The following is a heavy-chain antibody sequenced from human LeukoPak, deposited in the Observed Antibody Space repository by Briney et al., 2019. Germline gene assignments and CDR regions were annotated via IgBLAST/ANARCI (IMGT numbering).Heavy chain of an antibody. J-gene: IGHJ4*02. V-gene: IGHV3-48*03. CDR1: GFTFSIYE. CDR2: IGTSDDTV. Sequence: GGSLRLSCAASGFTFSIYEMNWVRQAPGKGLEWLSYIGTSDDTVYYADSVKGRFTISGDNSKNSVFLQMKSLRGEDTARYYCARGLRFDYWGQGALVTVSS. CDR3: ARGLRFDY.